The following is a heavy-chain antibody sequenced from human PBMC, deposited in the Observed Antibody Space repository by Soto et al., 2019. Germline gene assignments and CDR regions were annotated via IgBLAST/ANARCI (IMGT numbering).Heavy chain of an antibody. D-gene: IGHD6-19*01. Sequence: EVPLLESGGGLVQPGGSLRLSCAASGFTFSSQALAWVRQAPGKGLEWASALTHSIGGTDYADAVEGRFTISRDNSKSTLDLHMNSLRFEDTGVYYCASDLPGSGWAVDRWGQGTVVTVSS. CDR1: GFTFSSQA. J-gene: IGHJ5*02. CDR3: ASDLPGSGWAVDR. V-gene: IGHV3-23*01. CDR2: LTHSIGGT.